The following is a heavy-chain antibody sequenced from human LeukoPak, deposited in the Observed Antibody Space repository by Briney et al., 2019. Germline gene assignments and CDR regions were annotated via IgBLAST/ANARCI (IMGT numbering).Heavy chain of an antibody. CDR3: ARLNFVYQAWFDP. CDR2: IYYSGST. D-gene: IGHD5/OR15-5a*01. Sequence: SETLSLTCTVSGGSISSYYWSWIRQPPGKGLEWIGYIYYSGSTNYNPSLKSRVTISVDTSKNRFSLKLSSLTAADSAVYYCARLNFVYQAWFDPWGQGTLVTASS. J-gene: IGHJ5*02. V-gene: IGHV4-59*08. CDR1: GGSISSYY.